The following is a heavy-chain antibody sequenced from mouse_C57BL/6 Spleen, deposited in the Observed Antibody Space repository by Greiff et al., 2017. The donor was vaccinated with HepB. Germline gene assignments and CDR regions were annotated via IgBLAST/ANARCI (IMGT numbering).Heavy chain of an antibody. CDR2: ISGGGGNT. CDR1: GFTFSSYT. D-gene: IGHD2-3*01. V-gene: IGHV5-9*01. J-gene: IGHJ2*01. CDR3: ARDGYYVDY. Sequence: LKESGGGLVKPGGSLKLSCAASGFTFSSYTMSWVRQTPEKRLEWVATISGGGGNTYYPDSVKGRFTISRDNAKNTLYLQMSRLRSEDTALYYCARDGYYVDYWGQGTTLTVSS.